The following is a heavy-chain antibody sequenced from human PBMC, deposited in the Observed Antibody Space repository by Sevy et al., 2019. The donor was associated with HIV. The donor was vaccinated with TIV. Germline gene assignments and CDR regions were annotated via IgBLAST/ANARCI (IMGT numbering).Heavy chain of an antibody. CDR1: GFTVNDKY. V-gene: IGHV3-66*02. Sequence: GGSLRLSCAISGFTVNDKYIIWVRQAPGKGLEWISVIFSSGSTYYADSAKGRFTISRDNSKNTVDLQMNSVRAEDTAVYNCVSLFLSYRSGWSYFDYWGQGTLVTVSS. CDR3: VSLFLSYRSGWSYFDY. J-gene: IGHJ4*02. CDR2: IFSSGST. D-gene: IGHD6-19*01.